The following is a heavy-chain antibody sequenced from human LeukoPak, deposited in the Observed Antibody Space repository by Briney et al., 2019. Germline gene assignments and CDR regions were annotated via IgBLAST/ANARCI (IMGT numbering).Heavy chain of an antibody. CDR2: ISGSGGST. CDR3: AKGLGDYDISTYFDY. Sequence: PGGSLRLSCAASGFTFSSYGMNWVRQAPGKGLEWVSAISGSGGSTYYADSVKGRFTISRDNSKNTLYLQMNSLRAEDTAVYYCAKGLGDYDISTYFDYWGQGTLVTVSS. V-gene: IGHV3-23*01. D-gene: IGHD3-9*01. J-gene: IGHJ4*02. CDR1: GFTFSSYG.